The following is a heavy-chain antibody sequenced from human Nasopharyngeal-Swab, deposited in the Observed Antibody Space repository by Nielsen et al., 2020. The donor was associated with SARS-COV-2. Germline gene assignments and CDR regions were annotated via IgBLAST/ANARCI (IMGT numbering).Heavy chain of an antibody. D-gene: IGHD3-22*01. J-gene: IGHJ4*02. CDR2: ISGSGGST. CDR1: GFTFSSYA. Sequence: GESLKISCAASGFTFSSYAMSWVRQAPGKGLEWVSAISGSGGSTYYADSVKGRFTISRDNSKNTLYLQMNSLRAEDTAVYYCAKIRITMIVVGPNDYWGQGTLVTVSS. CDR3: AKIRITMIVVGPNDY. V-gene: IGHV3-23*01.